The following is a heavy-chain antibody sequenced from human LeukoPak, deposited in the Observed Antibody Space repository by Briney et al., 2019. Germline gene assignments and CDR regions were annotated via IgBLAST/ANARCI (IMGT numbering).Heavy chain of an antibody. Sequence: GWSLRLSCAASGFTFSSYAMSWVRQAPGKGLEWVSAISGSGGSTYYADSVKGRFTISRDNSKNTLYLQMNSLRAEDTAVYYCAKDVYSSSWYPPRHFDYWGQGTLVTVSS. CDR1: GFTFSSYA. CDR2: ISGSGGST. D-gene: IGHD6-13*01. CDR3: AKDVYSSSWYPPRHFDY. V-gene: IGHV3-23*01. J-gene: IGHJ4*02.